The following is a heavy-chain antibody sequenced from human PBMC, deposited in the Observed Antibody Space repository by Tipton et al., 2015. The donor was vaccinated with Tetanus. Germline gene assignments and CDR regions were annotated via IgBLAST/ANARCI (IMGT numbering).Heavy chain of an antibody. CDR1: GGTFTFTKYA. V-gene: IGHV1-69*06. J-gene: IGHJ4*02. CDR3: ARLVKQWLVPEDY. CDR2: IIPIFGTT. D-gene: IGHD6-19*01. Sequence: QLVQSGAEVKKPGSSVKVSCKASGGTFTFTKYALSWVRQAPGQGLEWVGGIIPIFGTTTSARKFQGRVTMTTDTSTNTAYMELRSLTSDDTAVYFCARLVKQWLVPEDYWGQGTLVTVSS.